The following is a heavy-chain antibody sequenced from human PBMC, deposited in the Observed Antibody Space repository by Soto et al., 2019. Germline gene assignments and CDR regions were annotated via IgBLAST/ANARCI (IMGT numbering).Heavy chain of an antibody. CDR2: IYNSGTT. CDR3: SRSLTQGLTVPFLY. J-gene: IGHJ4*02. D-gene: IGHD4-17*01. V-gene: IGHV4-59*01. CDR1: GGSMNNYY. Sequence: LSLTCSVSGGSMNNYYWTWIRQPPGKGLEWIGYIYNSGTTNYNPSLKSRVTLSADTSKSQFSLRVTSVTAADPPLSYSSRSLTQGLTVPFLYSGQGLLVTVS.